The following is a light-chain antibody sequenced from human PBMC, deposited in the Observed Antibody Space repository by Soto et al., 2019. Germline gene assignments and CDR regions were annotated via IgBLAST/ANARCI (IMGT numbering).Light chain of an antibody. J-gene: IGKJ1*01. CDR3: QPYNSYSRT. CDR2: KAS. CDR1: QSIDSW. Sequence: DIQMTQSPSTLSASVGDRVTITCRASQSIDSWLAWYQHKPGKAPKLLIFKASTLETGVPSRFSGSGSETEFTLTNSSLQPDDSATYYCQPYNSYSRTFGQGTKVDIK. V-gene: IGKV1-5*03.